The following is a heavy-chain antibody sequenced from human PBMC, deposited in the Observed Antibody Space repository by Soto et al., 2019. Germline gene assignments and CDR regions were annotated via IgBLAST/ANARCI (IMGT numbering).Heavy chain of an antibody. CDR2: ISYDGSNK. D-gene: IGHD3-9*01. J-gene: IGHJ4*02. CDR3: AKEHILTGFFDY. CDR1: GFTFSSYG. V-gene: IGHV3-30*18. Sequence: VGSLRLSCAASGFTFSSYGMHWVRQAPGKGLEWVAVISYDGSNKYYADSVKGRFTISRDNSKNTLYLQMNSLRAEDTAVYYCAKEHILTGFFDYWGQGTLVTVSS.